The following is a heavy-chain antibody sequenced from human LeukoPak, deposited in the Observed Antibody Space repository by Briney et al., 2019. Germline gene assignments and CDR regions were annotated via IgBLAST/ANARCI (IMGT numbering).Heavy chain of an antibody. Sequence: PSETLSLTCAVHGGSFSDFYWNWIRQPPGKGLEWVGEINDSGTTNYSPSIKSRVAIAVDTSKNQFALRLSSVTAADTAVYYCARMYAVAGTLSPYYFDYWGQGTLVTVSS. J-gene: IGHJ4*02. CDR2: INDSGTT. CDR1: GGSFSDFY. CDR3: ARMYAVAGTLSPYYFDY. V-gene: IGHV4-34*01. D-gene: IGHD6-19*01.